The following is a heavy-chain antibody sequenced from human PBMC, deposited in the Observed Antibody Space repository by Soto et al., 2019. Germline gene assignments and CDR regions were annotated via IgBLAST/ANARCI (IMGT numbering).Heavy chain of an antibody. D-gene: IGHD6-19*01. CDR2: IYYSGST. J-gene: IGHJ4*02. CDR1: GGTLSSYY. Sequence: SETMCLTCTVSGGTLSSYYLNWIRQTPGKGLEWIGYIYYSGSTNYNPSLKSRVTMSVDTSKNQCSLKLSSVTAADTAVYYCARGGVGSGWYSIDNWGQGTPVTVSS. CDR3: ARGGVGSGWYSIDN. V-gene: IGHV4-59*01.